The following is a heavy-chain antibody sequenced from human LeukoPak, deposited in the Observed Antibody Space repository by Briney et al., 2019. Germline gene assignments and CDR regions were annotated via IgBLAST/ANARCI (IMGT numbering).Heavy chain of an antibody. CDR2: INSDGSST. CDR1: GFTFSSYW. J-gene: IGHJ3*02. CDR3: ARAPYYYDSSNAFDI. Sequence: GGSLRLSCAASGFTFSSYWMHWVRQAPGKGLVWVSRINSDGSSTSYADSVKGRFTISRDNAKNTLYLQMNSLRAEDTAVYYCARAPYYYDSSNAFDIWGQGTMVTVSS. V-gene: IGHV3-74*01. D-gene: IGHD3-22*01.